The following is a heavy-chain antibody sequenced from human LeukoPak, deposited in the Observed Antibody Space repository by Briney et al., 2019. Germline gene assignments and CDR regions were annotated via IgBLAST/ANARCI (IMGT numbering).Heavy chain of an antibody. D-gene: IGHD6-13*01. CDR2: INSDGSST. CDR1: GFTFSSYW. V-gene: IGHV3-74*01. Sequence: GGSLRLSCAVSGFTFSSYWMHWVRQAPGKGLVWVSLINSDGSSTSYADSVKGRFTISRDNARNTLYLLMNSLRAEDTAVYYCAKDPLAAPFDYWGQGTLVTVSS. CDR3: AKDPLAAPFDY. J-gene: IGHJ4*02.